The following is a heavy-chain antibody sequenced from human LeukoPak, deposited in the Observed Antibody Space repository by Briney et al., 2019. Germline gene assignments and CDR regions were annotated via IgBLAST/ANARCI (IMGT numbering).Heavy chain of an antibody. CDR2: IYHSGST. J-gene: IGHJ4*02. D-gene: IGHD4-17*01. CDR3: ARNDYGESSPRFDY. V-gene: IGHV4-38-2*02. Sequence: SETLSLTCTVSGYSISSGYYWGWIRQPPGKGLEWIGSIYHSGSTYYNPSLKSRVTISVDTSKYQFSLKLSSVTAADTAVYYCARNDYGESSPRFDYWGQGTLVTVSS. CDR1: GYSISSGYY.